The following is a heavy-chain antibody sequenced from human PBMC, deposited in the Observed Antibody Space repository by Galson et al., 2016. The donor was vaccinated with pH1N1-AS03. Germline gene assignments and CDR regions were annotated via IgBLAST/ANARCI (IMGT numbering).Heavy chain of an antibody. CDR2: VITNVGVT. CDR1: GGTFSTYA. J-gene: IGHJ4*02. V-gene: IGHV1-69*10. Sequence: VKVSCKASGGTFSTYAITWVRQAPGQGLEWMGGVITNVGVTSYAQKYQGRVTITADESTSTAYMELTRLKSEDTAVYYCASGPSADPVWIREGGDYWGQGTLVTVSS. D-gene: IGHD5-12*01. CDR3: ASGPSADPVWIREGGDY.